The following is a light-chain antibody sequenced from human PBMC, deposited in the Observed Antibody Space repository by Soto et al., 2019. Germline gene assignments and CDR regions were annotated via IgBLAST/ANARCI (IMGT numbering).Light chain of an antibody. V-gene: IGKV1-17*01. CDR2: AAS. CDR1: QGIRND. CDR3: LQQNTYPWT. Sequence: DIQMTQSPSSLSASIGDRVTITCRASQGIRNDVGWYQQKPGKAPKRLIYAASSLQSGVPSRFSGSGSGTEFNLTISSLQPEDFATYYCLQQNTYPWTFGQGTKVEIK. J-gene: IGKJ1*01.